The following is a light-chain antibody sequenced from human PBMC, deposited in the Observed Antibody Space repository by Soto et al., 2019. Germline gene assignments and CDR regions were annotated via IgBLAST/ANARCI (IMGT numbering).Light chain of an antibody. CDR3: QQYNNWPGT. J-gene: IGKJ4*01. CDR1: QRVNSH. V-gene: IGKV3-15*01. Sequence: IVMTQSPATLPVSPGERATLSCRTSQRVNSHLAWYQHKPGQAPRRLIYGASSRATGIPTRFSGSGSGTEFTLTIDSLQSEDFAIYFCQQYNNWPGTFGGGTKVEIK. CDR2: GAS.